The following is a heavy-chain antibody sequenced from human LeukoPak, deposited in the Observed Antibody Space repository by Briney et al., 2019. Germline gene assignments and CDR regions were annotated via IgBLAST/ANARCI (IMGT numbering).Heavy chain of an antibody. CDR2: IWYDGSNK. D-gene: IGHD3-3*01. CDR3: AKDHKITIFGVVTRGLGY. CDR1: GFTFSSYG. V-gene: IGHV3-33*06. Sequence: GRSLRLSCAASGFTFSSYGMHWVRQAPGKGLVWVAVIWYDGSNKYYADPVKGRFTISRDNSKNTLYLQMNSLRAEDTAVYYCAKDHKITIFGVVTRGLGYWGQGTLVTVSS. J-gene: IGHJ4*02.